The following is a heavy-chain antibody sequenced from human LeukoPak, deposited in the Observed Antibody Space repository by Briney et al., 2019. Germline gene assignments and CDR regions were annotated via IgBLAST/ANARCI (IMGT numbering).Heavy chain of an antibody. D-gene: IGHD2-21*01. Sequence: GGSLRLSCAASGFTFSSYSMNWVRQAPGKGLEWVSSISSSSSYIYYADSVKGRFTISRDYAKNSLYLRMNSLRAEDTALYYCARDSCGGDCRDYWGQGTLVTVSS. CDR2: ISSSSSYI. V-gene: IGHV3-21*01. CDR3: ARDSCGGDCRDY. J-gene: IGHJ4*02. CDR1: GFTFSSYS.